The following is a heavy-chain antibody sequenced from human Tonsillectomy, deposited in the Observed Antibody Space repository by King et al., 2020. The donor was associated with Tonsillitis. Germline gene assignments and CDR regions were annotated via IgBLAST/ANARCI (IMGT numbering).Heavy chain of an antibody. CDR1: GGSIGSYDYS. CDR2: IYHGGST. CDR3: ARSPYYYDSSGYYYGDAFDI. Sequence: QLQESGSGLVKPSQTLSLTCAVSGGSIGSYDYSWNWIRQPPGKGLEWIGYIYHGGSTYYNPSLKSRVTMSVDRSKNHFSLKLSSVSAADTAVYFCARSPYYYDSSGYYYGDAFDIWGQGTMVTVSS. J-gene: IGHJ3*02. D-gene: IGHD3-22*01. V-gene: IGHV4-30-2*01.